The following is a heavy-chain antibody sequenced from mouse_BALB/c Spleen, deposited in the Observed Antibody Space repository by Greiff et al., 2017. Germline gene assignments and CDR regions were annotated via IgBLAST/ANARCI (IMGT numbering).Heavy chain of an antibody. Sequence: QVQLQQSGAELARPGASVKLSCKASGYTFTSYWMQWVKQRPGQGLEWIGAIYPGDGDTRYTQKFKGKATLTADKSSSTAYMQLSSLASEDSAVYYCARDYFYAMDYWGQGTSGTVSS. CDR3: ARDYFYAMDY. V-gene: IGHV1-87*01. J-gene: IGHJ4*01. CDR2: IYPGDGDT. CDR1: GYTFTSYW. D-gene: IGHD2-13*01.